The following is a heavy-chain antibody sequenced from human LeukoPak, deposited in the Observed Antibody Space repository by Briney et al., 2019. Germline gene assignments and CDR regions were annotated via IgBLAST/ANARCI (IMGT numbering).Heavy chain of an antibody. CDR3: ARVSGRLERQSDLDY. CDR1: GFTFASYS. D-gene: IGHD1-1*01. CDR2: ISGDGTYI. Sequence: GGSLRLSCAASGFTFASYSMNWVRQAPGKGLEWVSSISGDGTYIYNAGSVKGRFTISRDNAQASLYLQMISLRADDTVVYYCARVSGRLERQSDLDYWGQGTLVIVSS. J-gene: IGHJ4*02. V-gene: IGHV3-21*01.